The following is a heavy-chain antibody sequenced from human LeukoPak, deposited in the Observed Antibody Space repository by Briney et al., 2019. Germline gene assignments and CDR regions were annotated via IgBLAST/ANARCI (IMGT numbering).Heavy chain of an antibody. J-gene: IGHJ4*02. CDR3: ARGGYSSGWYARGYFDY. D-gene: IGHD6-19*01. CDR2: IYHSGST. CDR1: GGSISSGDYY. Sequence: SQTLSLTCTVSGGSISSGDYYWSWIRQPPGKGLEWFGYIYHSGSTNYNPSLKSRVTISVDTSKNQFSLKLSSVTAADTAVYYCARGGYSSGWYARGYFDYWGQGTLVTVSS. V-gene: IGHV4-30-4*01.